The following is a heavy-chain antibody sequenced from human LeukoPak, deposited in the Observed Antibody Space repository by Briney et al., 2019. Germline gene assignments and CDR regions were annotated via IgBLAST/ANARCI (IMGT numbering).Heavy chain of an antibody. CDR3: ARERGGSKYFDY. CDR2: VYPSGDST. Sequence: PGASVKVSRKSSGYTFTDYFLHWVRQAPGQGLEWMGTVYPSGDSTSYAQKFQGRVTMTRDTSTSTAFLELSSLRSEDTAVYFCARERGGSKYFDYWGQGTLVTVSS. D-gene: IGHD2-15*01. CDR1: GYTFTDYF. J-gene: IGHJ4*02. V-gene: IGHV1-46*01.